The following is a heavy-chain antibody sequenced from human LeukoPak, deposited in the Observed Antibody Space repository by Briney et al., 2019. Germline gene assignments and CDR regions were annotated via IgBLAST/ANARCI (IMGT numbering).Heavy chain of an antibody. CDR2: IYYSGST. V-gene: IGHV4-39*01. D-gene: IGHD3-10*01. J-gene: IGHJ5*02. CDR3: ASLTMVRTREPPNWFDP. Sequence: SETLSLTCTVSGGSISSSSYYWGWIRQPPGKGLEWIGSIYYSGSTYYNPSLKSRVTISVDTSKNQFSLKLSSVTAADTAVYYCASLTMVRTREPPNWFDPWGQGTLVTVSS. CDR1: GGSISSSSYY.